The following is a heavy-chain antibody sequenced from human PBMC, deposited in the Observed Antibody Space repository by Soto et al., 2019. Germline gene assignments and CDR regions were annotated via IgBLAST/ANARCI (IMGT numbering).Heavy chain of an antibody. Sequence: SATLSLTCPVSGGSISSSSYYWGWIRQPPGKGLEWIGSIYYSGSTYYNPSLKSRVTISVDTSKNQFSLKLSSVTAADTAVYYCASEPIRGLYCSSTSCFLDYWGQGTLVTVSS. J-gene: IGHJ4*02. V-gene: IGHV4-39*01. D-gene: IGHD2-2*01. CDR1: GGSISSSSYY. CDR2: IYYSGST. CDR3: ASEPIRGLYCSSTSCFLDY.